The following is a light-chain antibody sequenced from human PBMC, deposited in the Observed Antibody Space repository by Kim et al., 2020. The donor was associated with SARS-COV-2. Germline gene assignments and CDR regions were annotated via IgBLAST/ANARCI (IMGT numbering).Light chain of an antibody. CDR3: SAWDSSLSAWV. J-gene: IGLJ3*02. CDR1: SNNVGNQG. V-gene: IGLV10-54*01. Sequence: QAGLTQPPSVSKDLRQTATLTCTGNSNNVGNQGAAWLQQHQGHPPKLLSYRNNNRPSGISERLSASRSGNTASLTITGLQPEDEADYYCSAWDSSLSAWVFGGGTQLIVL. CDR2: RNN.